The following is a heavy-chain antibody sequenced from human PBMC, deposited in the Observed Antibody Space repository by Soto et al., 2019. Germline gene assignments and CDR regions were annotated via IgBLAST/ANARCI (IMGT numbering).Heavy chain of an antibody. J-gene: IGHJ6*02. D-gene: IGHD3-10*01. CDR3: ARDRSDYYGSGDV. CDR1: GGSISSGDYY. CDR2: IYYSGST. V-gene: IGHV4-30-4*01. Sequence: QVQLQESGPGLVKPSQTLSLTCTVSGGSISSGDYYWSWIRQPPGKGLEWIGYIYYSGSTYYNPSLKSRVTLAVDTSKNQFSLKRSSVTAADTAVYYCARDRSDYYGSGDVWGQGTTVTVSS.